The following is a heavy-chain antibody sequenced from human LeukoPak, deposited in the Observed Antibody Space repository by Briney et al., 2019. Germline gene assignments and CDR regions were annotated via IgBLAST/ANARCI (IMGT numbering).Heavy chain of an antibody. D-gene: IGHD3-3*01. Sequence: GRSLRLSCAASGFTFSSYAMHWVRQAPGKGLEWVAVISYDGSNKYYADSVKGRFTISRDNSKNTLYLQMNSLRAEDTAVYYCARTVGPYYDFWSGYPDYWGQGTLVTVSP. CDR1: GFTFSSYA. J-gene: IGHJ4*02. CDR2: ISYDGSNK. CDR3: ARTVGPYYDFWSGYPDY. V-gene: IGHV3-30-3*01.